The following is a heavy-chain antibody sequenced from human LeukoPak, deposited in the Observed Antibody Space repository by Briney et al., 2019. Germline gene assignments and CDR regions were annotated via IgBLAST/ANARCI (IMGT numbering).Heavy chain of an antibody. CDR1: GYSFATYW. J-gene: IGHJ4*02. Sequence: GESLKISCKGSGYSFATYWIGWVRQMPGRGLEWMVIINPSDSDTRYSPSFQGQVTISADKSISTAYLQWSSLKASDSAMYYCARAWNFDYWGQGTLVTASA. V-gene: IGHV5-51*01. D-gene: IGHD5-12*01. CDR3: ARAWNFDY. CDR2: INPSDSDT.